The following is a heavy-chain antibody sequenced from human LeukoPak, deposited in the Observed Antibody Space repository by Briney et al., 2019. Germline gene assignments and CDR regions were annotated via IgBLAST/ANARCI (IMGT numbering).Heavy chain of an antibody. J-gene: IGHJ4*02. CDR2: ISSSSSYI. D-gene: IGHD5-24*01. Sequence: GGSLRLSCAASGSTFSSYSMNWVRQAPGKGLEWVSSISSSSSYIYYADSVKGRFTISRDNAKNSLYLQMNSLRAEDTAVYYCARIRDGYNFDYWGQGTLVTVSS. CDR1: GSTFSSYS. CDR3: ARIRDGYNFDY. V-gene: IGHV3-21*04.